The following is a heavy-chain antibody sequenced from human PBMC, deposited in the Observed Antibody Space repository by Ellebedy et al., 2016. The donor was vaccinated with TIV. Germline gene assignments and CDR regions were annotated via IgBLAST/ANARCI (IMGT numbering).Heavy chain of an antibody. Sequence: SETLSLTXTVSGGSISSSSYYWGWIRQPPGKGLEWIGYIYYSGSTNYNPSLKSRVTISVDTSKNQFSLKLRSVTAADTAVYYCAREWPHSGSSWYGPFDYWGQGTLVTVSS. CDR3: AREWPHSGSSWYGPFDY. J-gene: IGHJ4*02. CDR1: GGSISSSSYY. D-gene: IGHD6-13*01. CDR2: IYYSGST. V-gene: IGHV4-61*01.